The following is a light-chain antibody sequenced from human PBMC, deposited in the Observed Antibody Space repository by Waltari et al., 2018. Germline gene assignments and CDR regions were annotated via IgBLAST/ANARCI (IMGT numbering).Light chain of an antibody. CDR1: QSISRY. CDR3: QHHFRLPAT. V-gene: IGKV3-20*01. CDR2: GAS. J-gene: IGKJ1*01. Sequence: IMLTQSPGTLSLSPGERATLSCRASQSISRYLAWYQKKPGQAPRLLIYGASTRATGSPDRCSGSGAGTDFSLTISGLEPEDSAVYYCQHHFRLPATFGQGTKVEIK.